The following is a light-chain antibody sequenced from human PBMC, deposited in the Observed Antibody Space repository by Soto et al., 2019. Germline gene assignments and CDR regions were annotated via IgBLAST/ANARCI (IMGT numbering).Light chain of an antibody. Sequence: EIVLTQSPGTLSLSPGERATLSCRASQNVTNNYLAWYQRKPGQAPRLLFYGASSRATGTPDRFSGSGSGTDFTLSITRLEPEDFAVYYCHQYGSSPWTFGQGTKV. J-gene: IGKJ1*01. V-gene: IGKV3-20*01. CDR3: HQYGSSPWT. CDR1: QNVTNNY. CDR2: GAS.